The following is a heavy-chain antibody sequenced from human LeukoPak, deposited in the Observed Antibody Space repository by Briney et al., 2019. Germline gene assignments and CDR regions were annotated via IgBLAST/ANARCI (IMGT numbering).Heavy chain of an antibody. Sequence: SETLSLTCTVSGGSISSYSWSWIRQPAGKGLEWIGRIYTSGSTNYNPSLKSRVTMSVDTSKNQFSLKLSSVPAADTAVYYCARGVTNWEILDAFDIWGQGTMVTVSS. CDR3: ARGVTNWEILDAFDI. CDR2: IYTSGST. V-gene: IGHV4-4*07. D-gene: IGHD7-27*01. J-gene: IGHJ3*02. CDR1: GGSISSYS.